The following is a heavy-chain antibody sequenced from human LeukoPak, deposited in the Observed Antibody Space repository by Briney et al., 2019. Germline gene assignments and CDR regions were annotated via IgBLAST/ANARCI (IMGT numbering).Heavy chain of an antibody. CDR1: GFTFSSYG. V-gene: IGHV3-23*01. CDR3: AKERYYGSGNYGGYFDY. J-gene: IGHJ4*02. CDR2: ISGSGGST. Sequence: PGGTLRHSCAASGFTFSSYGMSWVRQAPGKGLEWVSAISGSGGSTYYADSVKGRFTISRDNSKNTLYLQMNSLRAEDTAVYYCAKERYYGSGNYGGYFDYWGQGTLVTVSS. D-gene: IGHD3-10*01.